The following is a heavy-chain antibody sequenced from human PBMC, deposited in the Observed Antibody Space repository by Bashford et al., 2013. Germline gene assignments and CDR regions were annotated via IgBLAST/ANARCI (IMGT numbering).Heavy chain of an antibody. CDR1: GYIFIDHY. CDR3: ASHPLNERAGAYYYYGMDV. V-gene: IGHV1-2*02. J-gene: IGHJ6*02. Sequence: ASVKVSCKTSGYIFIDHYLYWVRQAPGQGLEWMGWINPKSGGTNYAQKFQGRVTMTRDTSIATAYMELNRLRSDDTAVYYCASHPLNERAGAYYYYGMDVWGQGTTVTVSS. CDR2: INPKSGGT.